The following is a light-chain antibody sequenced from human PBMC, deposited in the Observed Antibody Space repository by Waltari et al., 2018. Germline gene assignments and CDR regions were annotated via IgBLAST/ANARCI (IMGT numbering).Light chain of an antibody. CDR1: QSVSSSY. J-gene: IGKJ1*01. Sequence: LLTQAPGTPSLSPGARATLHRRARQSVSSSYLAWYQQKPGQAPRLLIYGASSRATGIPDRFSGSGSGTDFTLTISRLEPEDFAVYYCQQYGSSPWTFGQGTKVEIK. V-gene: IGKV3-20*01. CDR2: GAS. CDR3: QQYGSSPWT.